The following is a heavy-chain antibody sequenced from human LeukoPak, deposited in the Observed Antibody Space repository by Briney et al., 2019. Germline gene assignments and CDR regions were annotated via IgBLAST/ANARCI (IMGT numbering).Heavy chain of an antibody. D-gene: IGHD2-2*01. V-gene: IGHV3-48*03. CDR3: ARHPRVVASATRQYYFDY. CDR2: ISSSGSTI. J-gene: IGHJ4*02. Sequence: GGSLRLSCAASGFTFSSYEMNWVRQAPGKGLEWVSYISSSGSTIYYADSVKGRFTISGDNAKNSLYLQMNSLRAEDTAVYYCARHPRVVASATRQYYFDYWGQGTLVTVSS. CDR1: GFTFSSYE.